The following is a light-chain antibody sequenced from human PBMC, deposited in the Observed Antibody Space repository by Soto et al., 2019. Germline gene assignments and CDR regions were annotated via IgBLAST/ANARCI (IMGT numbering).Light chain of an antibody. CDR1: QSITSN. Sequence: EVVMAQSPVTLSVSPGDGATLSCRASQSITSNLACYPQKPGQAPRLLIYGASTRATGIPARFSGSGSGTEFTLTISSLQSEDFAVYYCQQYNNWPLTFGGGNKVEIK. J-gene: IGKJ4*01. CDR3: QQYNNWPLT. V-gene: IGKV3-15*01. CDR2: GAS.